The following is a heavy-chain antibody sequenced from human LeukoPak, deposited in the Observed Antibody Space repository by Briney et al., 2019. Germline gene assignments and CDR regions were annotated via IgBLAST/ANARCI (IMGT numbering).Heavy chain of an antibody. D-gene: IGHD1-14*01. Sequence: PGGSLRLSCAASGFTFSSYWMSWVRQAPGKGLEWIGEINHSGSTNYNPSLKSRVTISVDTSKNQFSLKLSSVTAADTAVYYCARGELDRRPHTYYYYYGMDVWGQGTTVTVSS. J-gene: IGHJ6*02. CDR2: INHSGST. CDR1: GFTFSSYW. CDR3: ARGELDRRPHTYYYYYGMDV. V-gene: IGHV4-34*01.